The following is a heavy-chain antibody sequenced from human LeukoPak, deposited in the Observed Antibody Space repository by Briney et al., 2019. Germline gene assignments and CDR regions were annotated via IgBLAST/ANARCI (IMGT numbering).Heavy chain of an antibody. CDR3: ARSSSNPRAFDP. V-gene: IGHV4-39*07. J-gene: IGHJ5*02. CDR1: GGSISSSGFY. CDR2: IYYSGST. Sequence: SETLSLTCTVSGGSISSSGFYWGWIRQPPGKGLEWIGTIYYSGSTNYNPSLKSRVTISVDTSKNQFSLKLSSVTAADTAVYYCARSSSNPRAFDPWGQGTLVTVSS. D-gene: IGHD2-2*01.